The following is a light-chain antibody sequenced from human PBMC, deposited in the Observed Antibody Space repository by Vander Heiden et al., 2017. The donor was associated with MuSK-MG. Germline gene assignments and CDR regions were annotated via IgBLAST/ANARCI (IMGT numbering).Light chain of an antibody. Sequence: SSLLPPPPSLSFSHCPPSPIACGGNNIGSKSVHWYQQKPGQAPVLVFYDDSDRPSGIPERFSGSTSGNTATLTISRVEAGDEADYYCQVWDTSDHPNWVFGGGTKLTVL. V-gene: IGLV3-21*02. CDR2: DDS. CDR3: QVWDTSDHPNWV. J-gene: IGLJ3*02. CDR1: NIGSKS.